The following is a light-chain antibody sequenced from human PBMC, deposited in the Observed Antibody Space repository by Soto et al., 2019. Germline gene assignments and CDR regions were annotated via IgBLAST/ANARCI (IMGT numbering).Light chain of an antibody. CDR3: NSFRVSHLYV. CDR1: STDVGGYNA. V-gene: IGLV2-14*01. Sequence: QSALSQPASVSGSPGQTITISCTGTSTDVGGYNAVSWHQHHPGKAPKLIIYEVTHRPSGVSDRFSASKSGNTAPLTISGLQAEDEADYYCNSFRVSHLYVFGTGTKLTVL. CDR2: EVT. J-gene: IGLJ1*01.